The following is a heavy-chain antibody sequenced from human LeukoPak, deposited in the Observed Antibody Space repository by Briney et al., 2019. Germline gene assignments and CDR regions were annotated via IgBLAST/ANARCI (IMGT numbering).Heavy chain of an antibody. Sequence: PSETLSLTCAVYGGSFSGYYWSWIRQPPGKGLEWIGEINHSGSTNYNPSLKSRVTMSVDTSKNQFSLKLSSVTAADTAVYYCARDGVVAAPYYYYYYMDVWGKGTTVTVSS. CDR2: INHSGST. CDR3: ARDGVVAAPYYYYYYMDV. V-gene: IGHV4-34*01. CDR1: GGSFSGYY. J-gene: IGHJ6*03. D-gene: IGHD2-15*01.